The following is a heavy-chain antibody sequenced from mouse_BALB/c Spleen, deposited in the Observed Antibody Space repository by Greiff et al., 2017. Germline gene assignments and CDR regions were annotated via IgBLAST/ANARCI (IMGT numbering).Heavy chain of an antibody. CDR3: ARRGTVDWYFDV. Sequence: ESGPGLVKPSQSLSLTCSVTGYSITSGYYWNWIRQFPGNKLEWMGYISYDGSNNYNPSLKNRISITRDTSKNQFFLKLNSVTTEDTATYYCARRGTVDWYFDVWGAGTTVTVSS. CDR1: GYSITSGYY. CDR2: ISYDGSN. V-gene: IGHV3-6*02. J-gene: IGHJ1*01. D-gene: IGHD1-1*01.